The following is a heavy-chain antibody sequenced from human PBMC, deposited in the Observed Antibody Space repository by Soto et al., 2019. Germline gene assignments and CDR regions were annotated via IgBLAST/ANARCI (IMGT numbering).Heavy chain of an antibody. CDR3: ARLYSSTKIDY. CDR1: GGSISSYY. Sequence: QVQLQESGPGLVKPSETLSLTCTVSGGSISSYYWSWIRQPPGKGLEWIGYIYYSGSTNYNPSLKSRVTISVDPSKNQFSLKLSSVTAADTAVYYCARLYSSTKIDYWGQGTLVTVSS. D-gene: IGHD6-13*01. CDR2: IYYSGST. J-gene: IGHJ4*02. V-gene: IGHV4-59*08.